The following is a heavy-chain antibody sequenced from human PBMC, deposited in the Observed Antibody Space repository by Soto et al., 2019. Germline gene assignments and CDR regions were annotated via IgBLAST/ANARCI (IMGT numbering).Heavy chain of an antibody. V-gene: IGHV4-4*02. CDR2: IYHSGST. J-gene: IGHJ4*02. D-gene: IGHD3-22*01. CDR3: ARLLYYYDSSGYYFDY. CDR1: GGSISSSNW. Sequence: SETLSLTCAVSGGSISSSNWWSWVRQPPGKGLEWIGEIYHSGSTNYNPSLKSRVTISVDKSKNQFSLKRSSVTAADTAVYYCARLLYYYDSSGYYFDYWGQGTLVTVSS.